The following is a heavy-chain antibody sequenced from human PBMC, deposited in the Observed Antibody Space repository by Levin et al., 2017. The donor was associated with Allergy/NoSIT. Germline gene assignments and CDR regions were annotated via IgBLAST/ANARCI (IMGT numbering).Heavy chain of an antibody. J-gene: IGHJ4*02. V-gene: IGHV4-39*07. CDR2: IYYSGGT. Sequence: SETLSLTCTVSGGSISTNNYYWGWIRQPPGKGLEWIGSIYYSGGTYYNPSLKSRVTISVDTSKNQFSLKLTSVTAADAAVYYCARGGSRPRGSIDYWGQGTLVAVSS. CDR1: GGSISTNNYY. CDR3: ARGGSRPRGSIDY.